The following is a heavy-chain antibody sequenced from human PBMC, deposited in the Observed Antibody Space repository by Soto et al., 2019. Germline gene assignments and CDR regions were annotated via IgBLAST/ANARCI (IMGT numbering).Heavy chain of an antibody. CDR1: GFSFSTYS. D-gene: IGHD2-2*01. CDR2: ISSSSSYT. Sequence: GGSLRLSCAASGFSFSTYSMNWVRQAPGKGLEWVSSISSSSSYTYYADSVKGRFTISRDNAKNSLYLQMYTLRAEDTAVYYCARDLIVVVRAASDGKDVWGQGTTV. CDR3: ARDLIVVVRAASDGKDV. J-gene: IGHJ6*02. V-gene: IGHV3-21*01.